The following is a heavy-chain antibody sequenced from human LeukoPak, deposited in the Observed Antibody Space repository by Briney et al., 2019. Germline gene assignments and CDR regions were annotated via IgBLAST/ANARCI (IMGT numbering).Heavy chain of an antibody. CDR3: ARDLYYYGSGSPPFDY. D-gene: IGHD3-10*01. CDR2: IIPIFGTA. CDR1: GGTFSSYA. Sequence: SVKVSCKASGGTFSSYAISWVRQAPGQGLEWMGGIIPIFGTANYAQKFRGRVTITADKSTSTAYMELSSLRSEDTAVYYCARDLYYYGSGSPPFDYWGQGTLVTVSS. J-gene: IGHJ4*02. V-gene: IGHV1-69*06.